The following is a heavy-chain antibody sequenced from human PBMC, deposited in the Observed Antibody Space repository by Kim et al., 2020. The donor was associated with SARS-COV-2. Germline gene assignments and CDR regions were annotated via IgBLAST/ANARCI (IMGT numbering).Heavy chain of an antibody. D-gene: IGHD6-13*01. V-gene: IGHV3-30*03. CDR2: ISYDGSNK. J-gene: IGHJ6*01. Sequence: GGSLRLSCAASGFTFSSYGMHWVRQAPGKGLEWVAVISYDGSNKYYADSVKGRFTISRDNSKNTLYLQMNSLRAEDTAVYYCARDVLPIAATPGVRYYYGMDAWGHGTTGTASP. CDR1: GFTFSSYG. CDR3: ARDVLPIAATPGVRYYYGMDA.